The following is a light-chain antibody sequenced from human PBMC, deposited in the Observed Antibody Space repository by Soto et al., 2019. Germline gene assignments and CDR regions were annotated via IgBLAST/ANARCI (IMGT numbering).Light chain of an antibody. Sequence: QSAPTQPASVSGSPGQSITISCTGTSSDIGSYDLVSWYQQHADKVPKLIIYEVRKRPSGVSNRFSGSKSGNTASLTISGLQAEDEADYYRCSGSTTFYVFGTGTKLTVL. V-gene: IGLV2-23*02. J-gene: IGLJ1*01. CDR3: CSGSTTFYV. CDR1: SSDIGSYDL. CDR2: EVR.